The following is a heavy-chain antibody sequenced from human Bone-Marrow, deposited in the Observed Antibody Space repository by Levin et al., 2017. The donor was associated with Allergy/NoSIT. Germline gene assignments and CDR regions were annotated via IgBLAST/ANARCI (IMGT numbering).Heavy chain of an antibody. V-gene: IGHV4-34*01. CDR1: GGSFSGYY. CDR3: ARDSQGTAMSTFDY. J-gene: IGHJ4*02. D-gene: IGHD5-18*01. CDR2: INHSGST. Sequence: SQTLSLTCAVYGGSFSGYYWSWIRQPPGKGLEWIGEINHSGSTNYNPSLKSRVTISVDTSKNQFSLKLSSVTAADTAVYYCARDSQGTAMSTFDYWGQGTLVTVSS.